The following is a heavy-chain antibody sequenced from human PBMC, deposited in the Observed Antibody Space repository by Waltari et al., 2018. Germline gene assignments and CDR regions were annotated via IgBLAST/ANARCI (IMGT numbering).Heavy chain of an antibody. V-gene: IGHV1-18*01. J-gene: IGHJ4*02. D-gene: IGHD7-27*01. CDR3: ARGELGFDY. CDR1: GYTFTSYG. CDR2: VSGYNWNT. Sequence: QVQLVQSGAEVKKPGASVKVSCKASGYTFTSYGISWVRQAPGQGLEWMGWVSGYNWNTNYGQKCQGRVTITADKSTSTAYMELSSLRSEDTAVYYCARGELGFDYWGQGTLVTVSS.